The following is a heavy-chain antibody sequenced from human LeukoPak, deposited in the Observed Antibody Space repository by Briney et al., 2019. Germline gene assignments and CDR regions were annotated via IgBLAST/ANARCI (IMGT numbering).Heavy chain of an antibody. CDR2: IIPIFGTA. Sequence: GSSVKVSCKDSGDTFSSYAISWVRQAPGQGLEWMGGIIPIFGTANYAQKFQGRVTITADESTSTAYMELSSLRSEDTAVYYCASRRTQYSSSPRRSGQYYMAVWGKRTTVTVSS. J-gene: IGHJ6*03. D-gene: IGHD6-6*01. V-gene: IGHV1-69*01. CDR1: GDTFSSYA. CDR3: ASRRTQYSSSPRRSGQYYMAV.